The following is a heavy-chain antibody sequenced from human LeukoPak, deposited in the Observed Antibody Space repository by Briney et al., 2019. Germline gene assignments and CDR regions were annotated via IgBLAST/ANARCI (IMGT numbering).Heavy chain of an antibody. CDR2: ITSSGGST. CDR3: ARGASIAARQYGDFDY. D-gene: IGHD6-6*01. Sequence: PGGSLRLSCAASGFTFSSYAMSWVRQAPGKGLQWVSSITSSGGSTYYADSVKGRFTISRDNSKNTLYLQMNSLRAEDTAVYYCARGASIAARQYGDFDYWGQGTLVTVSS. J-gene: IGHJ4*02. CDR1: GFTFSSYA. V-gene: IGHV3-23*01.